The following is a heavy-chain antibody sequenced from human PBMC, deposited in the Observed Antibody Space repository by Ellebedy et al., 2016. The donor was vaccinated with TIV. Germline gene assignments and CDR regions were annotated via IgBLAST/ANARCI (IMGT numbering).Heavy chain of an antibody. V-gene: IGHV3-23*01. Sequence: GESLKISCAASRALFNTYALSWVRQAPGKGLEWVSSIRTSDGTTYYPDSMKGRFTISRDNSKNTLYLQINNLGVEDTAVYYCAPPLWIRQPILDYWGPGTLVTVSS. D-gene: IGHD5-12*01. CDR1: RALFNTYA. J-gene: IGHJ4*02. CDR3: APPLWIRQPILDY. CDR2: IRTSDGTT.